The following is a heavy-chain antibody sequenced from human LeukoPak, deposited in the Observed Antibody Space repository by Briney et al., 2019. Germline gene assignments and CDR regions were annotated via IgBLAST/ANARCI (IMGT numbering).Heavy chain of an antibody. Sequence: GGSLRLSCAASGFTFSSYGMHWVRQAPGKGLEWVANINQDGNEKYSVDSVKGRFTISRDNANNSLYLQMNSLRAEDTAVYYCARDSWSIHVGNDPFDIWGHGTMVTVSS. CDR1: GFTFSSYG. V-gene: IGHV3-7*01. CDR2: INQDGNEK. CDR3: ARDSWSIHVGNDPFDI. J-gene: IGHJ3*02. D-gene: IGHD7-27*01.